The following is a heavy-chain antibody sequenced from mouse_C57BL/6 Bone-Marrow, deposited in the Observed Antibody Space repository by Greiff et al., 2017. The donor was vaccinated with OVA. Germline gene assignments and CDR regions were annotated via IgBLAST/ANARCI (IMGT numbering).Heavy chain of an antibody. D-gene: IGHD2-1*01. J-gene: IGHJ4*01. Sequence: EVQLVESGGGLVQPGGSLKLSCAASGFTFSDYYMYWVRQTPEKRLEWVAYISNGGGSTYYPDTVKGRFTISRDNAKNTLYLQMSRLKSEDTAMYYCARPFYYGKPHAMDYWGQGTSVTVSS. CDR2: ISNGGGST. V-gene: IGHV5-12*01. CDR3: ARPFYYGKPHAMDY. CDR1: GFTFSDYY.